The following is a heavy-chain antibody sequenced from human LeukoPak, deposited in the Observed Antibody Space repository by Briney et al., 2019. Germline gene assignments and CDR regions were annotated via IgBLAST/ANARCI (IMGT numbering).Heavy chain of an antibody. D-gene: IGHD5-24*01. CDR2: IRYDGSNK. CDR3: AGRALNGYMFDY. V-gene: IGHV3-30*02. Sequence: GGSLRLSCAASGFNFRTYGMHWVRQAPGKGLDWVAFIRYDGSNKYYADSVKGRFTISRDNSKSTLYLQMNSLRADDTAVYYCAGRALNGYMFDYWGQGTLVTVSS. CDR1: GFNFRTYG. J-gene: IGHJ4*02.